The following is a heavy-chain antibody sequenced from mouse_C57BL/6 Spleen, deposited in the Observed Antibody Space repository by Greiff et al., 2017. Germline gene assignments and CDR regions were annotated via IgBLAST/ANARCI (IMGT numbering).Heavy chain of an antibody. J-gene: IGHJ2*01. CDR1: GYTFTSYG. D-gene: IGHD1-1*01. V-gene: IGHV1-81*01. CDR3: ARSRGPGYGSPYYFDY. Sequence: QVQLQQSGAELARPGASVKLSCKASGYTFTSYGISWVKQRTGQGLEWIGEIYPRSGNTSYNEKFKGKATLTADKSSSTAYMQFRSLTSEDSAVYFWARSRGPGYGSPYYFDYWGQGTTLTVSS. CDR2: IYPRSGNT.